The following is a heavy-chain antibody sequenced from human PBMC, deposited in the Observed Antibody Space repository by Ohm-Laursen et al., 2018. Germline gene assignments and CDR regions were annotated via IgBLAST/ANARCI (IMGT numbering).Heavy chain of an antibody. CDR2: INQDGSEK. CDR1: GFTFSTYW. V-gene: IGHV3-7*01. D-gene: IGHD6-6*01. CDR3: VRDRRGGSIELRA. J-gene: IGHJ4*02. Sequence: SLRLSCAAPGFTFSTYWMNWFRQAPGKGLESVASINQDGSEKYFVDSVRGRFTIYRDNAKNSLYPQMNSLRAEDTAVYYCVRDRRGGSIELRAGGQGALVTVSS.